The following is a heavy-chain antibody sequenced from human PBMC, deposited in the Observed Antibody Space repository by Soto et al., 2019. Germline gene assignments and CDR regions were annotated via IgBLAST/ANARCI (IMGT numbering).Heavy chain of an antibody. J-gene: IGHJ4*02. CDR3: ARVGTDSSSSSYFDY. Sequence: GGSLRLSCAASGFTFSSYAMHWVRQAPGKGLEWVAVISYDGSNKYYADSVKGRFTISRDNSKNTLYLQMNSLRAEDTAVYYCARVGTDSSSSSYFDYWGQGTLVTVSS. V-gene: IGHV3-30*04. CDR1: GFTFSSYA. CDR2: ISYDGSNK. D-gene: IGHD6-6*01.